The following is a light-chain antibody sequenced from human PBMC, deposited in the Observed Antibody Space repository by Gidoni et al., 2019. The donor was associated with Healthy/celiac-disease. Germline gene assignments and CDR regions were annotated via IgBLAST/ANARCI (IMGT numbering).Light chain of an antibody. V-gene: IGKV1-39*01. CDR2: AAS. CDR1: QSISSY. Sequence: DIQMTQSPSSLSASVGDRVTITCRASQSISSYLNWYQQKPGKAPKLLIYAASSVQSGVPSRFSGSASGTDFTLTSSSLQPEDFATYYCQQSYIAPLTFXXXTRLEIK. J-gene: IGKJ5*01. CDR3: QQSYIAPLT.